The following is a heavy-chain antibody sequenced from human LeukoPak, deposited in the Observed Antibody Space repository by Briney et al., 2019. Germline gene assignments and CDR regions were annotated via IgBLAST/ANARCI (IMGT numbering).Heavy chain of an antibody. Sequence: ASVKVSCKASGYTFTSYGISWVRQAPGQGLEWMGWISAYNGNTNYAQKFQGRVTMTRDTSISTAYMELSRLRSDDTAVYYCARVWRYCSSTSCIPEPYFDYWGQGTLVTVSS. D-gene: IGHD2-2*01. V-gene: IGHV1-18*01. J-gene: IGHJ4*02. CDR3: ARVWRYCSSTSCIPEPYFDY. CDR2: ISAYNGNT. CDR1: GYTFTSYG.